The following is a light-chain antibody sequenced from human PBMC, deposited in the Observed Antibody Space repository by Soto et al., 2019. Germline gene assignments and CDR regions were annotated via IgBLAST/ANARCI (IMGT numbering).Light chain of an antibody. CDR2: EVN. V-gene: IGLV2-18*02. CDR1: SSDVGSYNR. CDR3: SSYTSSSTYV. Sequence: QSALTQAPSGSRAPGQGVTISCTGTSSDVGSYNRVSWYQQPPGTAPKLMIYEVNNRPSGVPDRFSGSKSGNTASLTISGLQAEDEADYYCSSYTSSSTYVFGTGTKVTV. J-gene: IGLJ1*01.